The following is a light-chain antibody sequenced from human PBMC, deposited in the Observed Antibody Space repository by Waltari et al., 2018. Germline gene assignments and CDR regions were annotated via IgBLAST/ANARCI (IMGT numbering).Light chain of an antibody. V-gene: IGKV3-11*01. CDR3: QQRGSWPPA. Sequence: EIVLTQSPATLSLSPGERVTLSCRASQSVGSYLAWYQQQPGQAPRLLIHQASTRAAGIPARFSGSGSGTDCTLTISSLEPDDFAVYYCQQRGSWPPAFGGGTKVEIK. CDR2: QAS. J-gene: IGKJ4*01. CDR1: QSVGSY.